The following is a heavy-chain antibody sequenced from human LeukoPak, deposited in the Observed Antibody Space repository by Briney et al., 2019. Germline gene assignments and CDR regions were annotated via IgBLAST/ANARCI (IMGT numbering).Heavy chain of an antibody. CDR3: AKVGGYYSSFDY. D-gene: IGHD3-22*01. J-gene: IGHJ4*02. CDR2: IYSGGNT. V-gene: IGHV3-53*01. Sequence: GGSLRLSCAASGFTVSNNYMSWVRQAPGKGLEWVSVIYSGGNTYYADSVKGRFTLSRDNSKNTLYLQMDSLRAEDTAVYYCAKVGGYYSSFDYWGQGTLVTVSP. CDR1: GFTVSNNY.